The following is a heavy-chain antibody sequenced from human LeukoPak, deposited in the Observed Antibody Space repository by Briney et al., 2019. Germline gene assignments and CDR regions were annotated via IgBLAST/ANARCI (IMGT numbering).Heavy chain of an antibody. CDR1: GFTFSSYS. J-gene: IGHJ6*02. Sequence: GGSLRLSCAASGFTFSSYSMNWVRQAPGKGLEWVSPISSSSSYIYYADSVKGRFTISRDNAKNSLYLQMNSLRAEDTAVYYCARDWIPGYCSGGSCFYGMDVWGQGTTVTVSS. V-gene: IGHV3-21*01. CDR3: ARDWIPGYCSGGSCFYGMDV. CDR2: ISSSSSYI. D-gene: IGHD2-15*01.